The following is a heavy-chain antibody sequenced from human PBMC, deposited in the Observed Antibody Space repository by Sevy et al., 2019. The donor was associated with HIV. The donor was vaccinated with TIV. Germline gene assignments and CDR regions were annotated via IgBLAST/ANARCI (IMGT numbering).Heavy chain of an antibody. V-gene: IGHV1-69*13. CDR3: SRDQKGDYGHY. CDR1: GGTFSSYA. Sequence: ASVKVSCKASGGTFSSYAISWVRQAPGQGLEWMGRIIPIFGTANYAQKFQGRVTITADESTSTAYMELSSLRSEDTAVYYCSRDQKGDYGHYWGQGTLVTVSS. D-gene: IGHD4-17*01. J-gene: IGHJ4*02. CDR2: IIPIFGTA.